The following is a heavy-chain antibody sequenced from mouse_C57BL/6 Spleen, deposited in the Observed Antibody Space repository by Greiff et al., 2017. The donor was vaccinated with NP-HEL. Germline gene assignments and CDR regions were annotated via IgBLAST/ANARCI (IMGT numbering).Heavy chain of an antibody. CDR1: GYTFTSYW. Sequence: QVQLQQPGAELVRPGSSVKLSCKASGYTFTSYWMHWVKQRPIQGLEWIGNIDPSDSETHYNQKFKDKATLTVDKSSRTAYMQLSSLTSEDSAVYYCARRGTTVVAPYFDYWGQGTTLTVSS. CDR3: ARRGTTVVAPYFDY. J-gene: IGHJ2*01. V-gene: IGHV1-52*01. D-gene: IGHD1-1*01. CDR2: IDPSDSET.